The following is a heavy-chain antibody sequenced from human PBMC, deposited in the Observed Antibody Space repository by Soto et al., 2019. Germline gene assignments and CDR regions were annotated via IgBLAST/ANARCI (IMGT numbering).Heavy chain of an antibody. Sequence: ASVKVSCKASGYTFTGYFMHWVLQAPGRGREPRGSIKPYSGGADYAQSFQGRVTMTRDTSISTAYMDLSRLRSDDTAVYYCARDVTRTQSCTNGVCYYHYYDMDVWGQGTMVTVSS. D-gene: IGHD2-8*01. CDR1: GYTFTGYF. V-gene: IGHV1-2*02. J-gene: IGHJ6*02. CDR2: IKPYSGGA. CDR3: ARDVTRTQSCTNGVCYYHYYDMDV.